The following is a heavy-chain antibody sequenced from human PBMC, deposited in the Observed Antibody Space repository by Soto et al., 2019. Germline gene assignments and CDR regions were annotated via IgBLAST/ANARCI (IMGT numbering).Heavy chain of an antibody. J-gene: IGHJ4*02. CDR1: GFTFDDYA. CDR2: ISWNSGSI. D-gene: IGHD3-10*01. CDR3: AKDMAYYGSGSPDY. Sequence: GGSLRLSCAASGFTFDDYAMHWVRQAPGKGLEWVSGISWNSGSIGYADSVKGRFTISRDNAKYSLYLQMNSLRAEDTALYYCAKDMAYYGSGSPDYWGQGTLVTVSS. V-gene: IGHV3-9*01.